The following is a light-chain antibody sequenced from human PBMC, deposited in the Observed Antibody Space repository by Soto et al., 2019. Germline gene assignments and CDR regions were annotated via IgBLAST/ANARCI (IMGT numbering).Light chain of an antibody. Sequence: DIVMTQSPLSLPVTPGEPASISCRSSQSLLNRNGYNYLDWYLQKPGQSPQLLIYLGSSRASGVPVRFCGSGSGTDFTLTISRMEAEDVGFYYCKQALEAPLTFGQGTRMEIK. V-gene: IGKV2-28*01. CDR2: LGS. CDR3: KQALEAPLT. J-gene: IGKJ1*01. CDR1: QSLLNRNGYNY.